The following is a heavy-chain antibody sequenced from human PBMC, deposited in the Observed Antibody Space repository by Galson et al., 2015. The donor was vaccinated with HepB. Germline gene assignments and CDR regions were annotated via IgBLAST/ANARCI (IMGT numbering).Heavy chain of an antibody. V-gene: IGHV3-64*01. CDR2: INNNGIST. CDR1: GLTFSSYS. J-gene: IGHJ4*02. Sequence: SLRLSCAASGLTFSSYSMHWVRQAPGKGPEYVSAINNNGISTYYANSVKGRFTISRDNSKNTLYLQMGNMRAEDMAVYCCAKEGWGGNYLDYWGQGALVTVSS. CDR3: AKEGWGGNYLDY. D-gene: IGHD3-10*01.